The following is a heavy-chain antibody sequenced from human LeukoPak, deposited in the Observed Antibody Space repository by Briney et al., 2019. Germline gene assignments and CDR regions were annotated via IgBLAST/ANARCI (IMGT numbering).Heavy chain of an antibody. Sequence: SETLSLTCTVSGYSISNGYYWGWMRQPPGKGLEWIGSIYHSGRTHYNPSLKSRVIISVDTSKNQFSLKLSSVTAADTAVYYCARNRFFSYYYDSIPNWFDPWGQGTLGTVSS. CDR2: IYHSGRT. J-gene: IGHJ5*02. D-gene: IGHD3-22*01. CDR3: ARNRFFSYYYDSIPNWFDP. CDR1: GYSISNGYY. V-gene: IGHV4-38-2*02.